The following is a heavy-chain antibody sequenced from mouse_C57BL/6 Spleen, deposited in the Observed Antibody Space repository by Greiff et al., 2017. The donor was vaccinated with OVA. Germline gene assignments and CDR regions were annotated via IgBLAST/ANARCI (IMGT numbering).Heavy chain of an antibody. CDR2: IWRGGST. CDR1: GFSLTSYG. D-gene: IGHD2-5*01. Sequence: VKLLESGPGLVQPSQSLSITCTVSGFSLTSYGVHWVRQSPGKGLEWLGVIWRGGSTDYNAAFMSRLSITKDNSKSQVFFKINSLQADDTAIYYCAINYSKYAMDYWGQGTSVTVSS. J-gene: IGHJ4*01. V-gene: IGHV2-5*01. CDR3: AINYSKYAMDY.